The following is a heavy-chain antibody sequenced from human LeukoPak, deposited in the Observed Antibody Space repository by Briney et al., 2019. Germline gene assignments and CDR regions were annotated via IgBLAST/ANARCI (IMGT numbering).Heavy chain of an antibody. V-gene: IGHV4-59*01. CDR2: IYYSGST. CDR3: ARVASGWSRAYYYYMDV. D-gene: IGHD6-19*01. CDR1: GGSISNYY. Sequence: SETLSLTCTVSGGSISNYYWSWIRQPPGKGLEWIGYIYYSGSTNYNPSLKSRVTISVDTSKNQFSLKLSSVTAADTAVYYCARVASGWSRAYYYYMDVWGKGTTVTVSS. J-gene: IGHJ6*03.